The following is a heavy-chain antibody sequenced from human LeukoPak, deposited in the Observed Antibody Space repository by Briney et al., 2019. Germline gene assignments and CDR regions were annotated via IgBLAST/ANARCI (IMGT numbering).Heavy chain of an antibody. D-gene: IGHD5-24*01. CDR1: GYTFTSYY. J-gene: IGHJ5*01. Sequence: ASVKVSCKASGYTFTSYYMHWVRQAPGQGLEWMGIINPVGGSTTYAQNFQGRVIMSRDTSTGTVYMELSSLRSEDTAVYYCARSPEMATIPGIHSQNWFDSWGQGTLVTVSS. CDR2: INPVGGST. V-gene: IGHV1-46*01. CDR3: ARSPEMATIPGIHSQNWFDS.